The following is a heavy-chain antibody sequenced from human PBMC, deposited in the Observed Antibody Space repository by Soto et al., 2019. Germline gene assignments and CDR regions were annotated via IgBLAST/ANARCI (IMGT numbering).Heavy chain of an antibody. D-gene: IGHD6-6*01. J-gene: IGHJ6*02. CDR1: GGSISSGGYY. Sequence: PSETLSLTCTVSGGSISSGGYYWSWIRQHPGKGLEWIGYIYYSGSTYYNPSLKSRVTISVDTSKNQFSLKLSSVTAADTAVYYCARDSTGIAARSYYYGMDVWGQGTTVTVSS. CDR3: ARDSTGIAARSYYYGMDV. V-gene: IGHV4-31*03. CDR2: IYYSGST.